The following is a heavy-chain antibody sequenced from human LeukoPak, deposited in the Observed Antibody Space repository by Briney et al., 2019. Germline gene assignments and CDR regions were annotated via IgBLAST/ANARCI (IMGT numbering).Heavy chain of an antibody. CDR1: GGSFSDYY. J-gene: IGHJ6*03. Sequence: SETLSLTCAVYGGSFSDYYWSWLRQPPGKGLEWRGEIYHSGSTNYNPSLKSRVTISVDTSKNQFSLKVTSVTAADTAVYYCARREVETTFLYFYYMDVWGRGTTVTVSS. CDR2: IYHSGST. CDR3: ARREVETTFLYFYYMDV. D-gene: IGHD2/OR15-2a*01. V-gene: IGHV4-34*01.